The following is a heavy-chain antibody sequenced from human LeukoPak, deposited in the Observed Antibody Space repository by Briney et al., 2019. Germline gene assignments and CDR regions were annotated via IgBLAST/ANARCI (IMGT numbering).Heavy chain of an antibody. CDR2: ISGSGGST. V-gene: IGHV3-23*01. J-gene: IGHJ4*02. CDR3: ARGDSSSSLVGPDY. CDR1: GFTFSSYA. Sequence: PGGSLRLSCAASGFTFSSYAMSWVRQAPGKGLEWVSTISGSGGSTYYADSVKGRFTISRDNSKNTLYLQMNSLRAEDTAVYYCARGDSSSSLVGPDYWGQGTLVTVSS. D-gene: IGHD6-6*01.